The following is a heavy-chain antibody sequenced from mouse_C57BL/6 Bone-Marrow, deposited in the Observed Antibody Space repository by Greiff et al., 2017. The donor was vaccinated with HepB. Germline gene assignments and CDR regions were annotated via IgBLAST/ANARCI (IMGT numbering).Heavy chain of an antibody. Sequence: QVQLQQSGAELVRPGASVKLSCKASGYTFTDYYINWVKQRPGQGLEWIARIYPGSGNTYYNEKFKGKATLTAEKSSSTAYMQLSSLTSEDSAVYFCEAGYDYYYAMDYWGQGTSVTVSS. CDR2: IYPGSGNT. J-gene: IGHJ4*01. V-gene: IGHV1-76*01. CDR1: GYTFTDYY. CDR3: EAGYDYYYAMDY. D-gene: IGHD2-2*01.